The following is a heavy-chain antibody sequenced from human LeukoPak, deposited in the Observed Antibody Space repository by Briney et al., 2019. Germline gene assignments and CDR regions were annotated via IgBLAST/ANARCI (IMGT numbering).Heavy chain of an antibody. CDR3: ARDKMGYHDHYWYFDL. Sequence: ASVKVSCKASGYTFTSYAMHWVRQAPGQRLEWMGWINAGNGNTKYSQKFQGRVTITRDTSASTAYMELSSLRSEDTAVYYCARDKMGYHDHYWYFDLWGRGTLATVSS. CDR2: INAGNGNT. J-gene: IGHJ2*01. D-gene: IGHD5-18*01. V-gene: IGHV1-3*01. CDR1: GYTFTSYA.